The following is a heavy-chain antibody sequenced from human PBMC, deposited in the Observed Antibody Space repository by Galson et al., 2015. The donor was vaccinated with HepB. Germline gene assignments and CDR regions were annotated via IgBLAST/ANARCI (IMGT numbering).Heavy chain of an antibody. J-gene: IGHJ4*02. CDR3: ARRADTIDY. Sequence: SLRLSCAASGFTFSTYSMNWVRQAPGKGLEWISPISYTNSHIYYTQSVKGRFTISRDNAKNSLYLQMNNLRVEDTAVYYCARRADTIDYWGQGTLVTVSS. V-gene: IGHV3-21*01. CDR2: ISYTNSHI. CDR1: GFTFSTYS. D-gene: IGHD1-26*01.